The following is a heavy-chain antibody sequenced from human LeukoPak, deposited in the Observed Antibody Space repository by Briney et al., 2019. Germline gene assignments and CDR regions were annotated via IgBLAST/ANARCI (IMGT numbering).Heavy chain of an antibody. D-gene: IGHD3-10*01. J-gene: IGHJ6*02. V-gene: IGHV4-39*01. Sequence: PSETLSLTCTVSDGSISSSSYYWGWIRQPPGKGLEWIGSTYYSGSTYSNPSFKSRVTISVDTSKNQFSLKLSSVTAADTAVYYCARALLYYYGSGSSLNTFYGMDVWGQGTTVTVSS. CDR3: ARALLYYYGSGSSLNTFYGMDV. CDR2: TYYSGST. CDR1: DGSISSSSYY.